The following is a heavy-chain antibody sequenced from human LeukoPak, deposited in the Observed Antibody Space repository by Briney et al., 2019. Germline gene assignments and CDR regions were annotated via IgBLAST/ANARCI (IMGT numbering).Heavy chain of an antibody. Sequence: SETLSLACAVYGGSFSGYYWSWIRQPPGKGLEWIGEINHSGSTNYNPSLKSRVTISVDTSKNQFSLKLSSVTAADTAVYYCARGRGFDPWGQGTLVTVSS. J-gene: IGHJ5*02. CDR3: ARGRGFDP. CDR1: GGSFSGYY. CDR2: INHSGST. V-gene: IGHV4-34*01.